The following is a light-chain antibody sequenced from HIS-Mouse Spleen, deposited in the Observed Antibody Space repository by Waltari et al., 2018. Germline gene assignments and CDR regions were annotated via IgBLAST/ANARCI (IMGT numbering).Light chain of an antibody. Sequence: EIVLTQSPGTLSLSPGERATLSCRASQSVSSSYLAWYQQKPGQAPRLRIYGASSRATGIPDRFSGSGSGTDFTLTIGRLEPEDFAVYYCQQYGSSPFTFGPGTKVDIK. CDR3: QQYGSSPFT. CDR1: QSVSSSY. CDR2: GAS. J-gene: IGKJ3*01. V-gene: IGKV3-20*01.